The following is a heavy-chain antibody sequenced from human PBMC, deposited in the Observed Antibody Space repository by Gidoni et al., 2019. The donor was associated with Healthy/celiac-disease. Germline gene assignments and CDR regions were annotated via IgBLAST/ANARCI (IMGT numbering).Heavy chain of an antibody. J-gene: IGHJ4*02. D-gene: IGHD1-1*01. CDR3: VTDRTGTPDY. CDR1: GFTFSTYW. Sequence: EVQLVESGGGVVQPGGSLRLSCAASGFTFSTYWMHWVRQAPGKGLVWVSHINSDGSSTNYADSVKGRFTISRDNAKNTLYLQMNSLRAEDTAVYYCVTDRTGTPDYWGQGTLVTVSS. CDR2: INSDGSST. V-gene: IGHV3-74*01.